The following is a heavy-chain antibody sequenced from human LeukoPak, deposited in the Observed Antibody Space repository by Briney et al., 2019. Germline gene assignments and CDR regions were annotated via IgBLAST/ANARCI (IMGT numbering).Heavy chain of an antibody. J-gene: IGHJ4*02. D-gene: IGHD1-26*01. V-gene: IGHV3-21*01. Sequence: GGSLRLSCAASGFTFSSYSMNWVRQAPGKGLEWVSSIGSSSSYIYYADSVKGRFTISRDNAKNSLYLQMNSLRAEDTAVYYCARVLQYGTDFDYWGQGTLVTVSS. CDR2: IGSSSSYI. CDR1: GFTFSSYS. CDR3: ARVLQYGTDFDY.